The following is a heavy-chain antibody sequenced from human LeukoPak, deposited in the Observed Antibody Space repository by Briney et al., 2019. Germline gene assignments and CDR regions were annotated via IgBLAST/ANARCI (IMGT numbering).Heavy chain of an antibody. D-gene: IGHD7-27*01. J-gene: IGHJ4*02. CDR1: GFAFSDYA. CDR3: VKETGHNWGYFEF. CDR2: ITNNGGGT. Sequence: PGGSQRLSCATSGFAFSDYAMAWVRQTPGKGLAWVSVITNNGGGTYYADSVKGRFTTSRDNSKNTLYLQMNNLRADDTAVFYCVKETGHNWGYFEFWGQGALVTVSS. V-gene: IGHV3-23*01.